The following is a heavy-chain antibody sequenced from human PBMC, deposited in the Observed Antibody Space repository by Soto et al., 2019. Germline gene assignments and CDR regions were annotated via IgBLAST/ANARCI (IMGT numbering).Heavy chain of an antibody. CDR1: GYTFTRYY. Sequence: ASVKVSCKASGYTFTRYYVHWVRQAPGQGLEWVGIINPRDGSTSYAQNFQGRVTMTRDTSRSTVYMNLNSLRSEDTAVYYCGRVDCSGGSCYHLDYWGQGTVVTVSS. D-gene: IGHD2-15*01. V-gene: IGHV1-46*01. CDR3: GRVDCSGGSCYHLDY. CDR2: INPRDGST. J-gene: IGHJ4*02.